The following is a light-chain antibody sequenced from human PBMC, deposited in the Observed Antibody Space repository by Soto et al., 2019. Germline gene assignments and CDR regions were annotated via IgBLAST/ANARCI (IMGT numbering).Light chain of an antibody. CDR3: QQYNNWPPLT. V-gene: IGKV3-15*01. CDR2: GAS. Sequence: EMVMSQSPATLSVSPGERATLSCRASQSVSSKLGWYQEKPGQAPRLLIYGASARATGIPARFSGSGSGTEFTLTISSLQSEDFAVYYCQQYNNWPPLTFGGGTKVDI. CDR1: QSVSSK. J-gene: IGKJ4*01.